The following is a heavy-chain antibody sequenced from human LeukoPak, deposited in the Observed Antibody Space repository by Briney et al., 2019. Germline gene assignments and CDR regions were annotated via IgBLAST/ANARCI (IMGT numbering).Heavy chain of an antibody. J-gene: IGHJ4*02. CDR3: ARGSNDWYGIDY. Sequence: GGSLRLSCAASGFTFSNFWMHWVRHVPGKGLVCVSRINIDGASTTYADSVRGRFTISRDNAKNALYLQMNSLGAEDTAVYYCARGSNDWYGIDYWGQGALVDVSS. V-gene: IGHV3-74*03. D-gene: IGHD3-9*01. CDR2: INIDGAST. CDR1: GFTFSNFW.